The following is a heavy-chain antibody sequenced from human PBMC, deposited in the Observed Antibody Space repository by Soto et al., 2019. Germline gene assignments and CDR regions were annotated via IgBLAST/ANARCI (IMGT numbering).Heavy chain of an antibody. CDR1: GGSISSSTYY. Sequence: QLQLQESGPGLVKPSETLSLTCSVSGGSISSSTYYWGWVRQPPGKGLEWLGSIYYSGTAHYTPSLNSRLTMSVDTSKNQFSLNLSAVTAADTAVYYCARRATTVTYDAFDIWGQGTMVTVSS. CDR3: ARRATTVTYDAFDI. CDR2: IYYSGTA. J-gene: IGHJ3*02. D-gene: IGHD4-17*01. V-gene: IGHV4-39*01.